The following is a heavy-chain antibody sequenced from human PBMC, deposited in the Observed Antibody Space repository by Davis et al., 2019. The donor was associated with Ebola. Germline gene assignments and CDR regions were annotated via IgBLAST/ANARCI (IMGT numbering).Heavy chain of an antibody. D-gene: IGHD2-8*02. CDR2: IYSGGST. J-gene: IGHJ4*02. V-gene: IGHV3-66*01. Sequence: GGSLRLSCAASGFTVSSNYMSWVRQAPGKGLEWVSVIYSGGSTYYADSVKGRFTISRDNSKNTLYLQMNSLRAEDTAVYYCAKAVCTGGVCYEGYWGQGTLVTVSS. CDR1: GFTVSSNY. CDR3: AKAVCTGGVCYEGY.